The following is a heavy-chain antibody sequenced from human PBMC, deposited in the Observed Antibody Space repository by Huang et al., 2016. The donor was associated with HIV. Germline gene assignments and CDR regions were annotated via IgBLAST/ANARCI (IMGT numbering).Heavy chain of an antibody. V-gene: IGHV3-48*01. CDR2: ISETGSVI. D-gene: IGHD6-13*01. CDR3: ARGYSSSWLYN. J-gene: IGHJ4*02. CDR1: GFSFSSCN. Sequence: GGSLRLSCAAAGFSFSSCNMNGVRQAPGKGLEWLSYISETGSVITYADSVKGRFTVSRDNAKNSLYLQMDSLRAEDTAVYYCARGYSSSWLYNWGQGTLVTVSS.